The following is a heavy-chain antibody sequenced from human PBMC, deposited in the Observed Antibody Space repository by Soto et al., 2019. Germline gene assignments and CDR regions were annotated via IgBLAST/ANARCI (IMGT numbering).Heavy chain of an antibody. Sequence: PSETLSLTCTVSGGSISSSSYYWGWIRQPPGKGLEWIGSIYYSGSTYYNPSLKSRVTISVDTSKNQFSLKLSSVTAADTAVYYCARRQYYGSGTYGYYWGQGTLVTVSS. CDR2: IYYSGST. J-gene: IGHJ4*02. V-gene: IGHV4-39*01. CDR1: GGSISSSSYY. D-gene: IGHD3-10*01. CDR3: ARRQYYGSGTYGYY.